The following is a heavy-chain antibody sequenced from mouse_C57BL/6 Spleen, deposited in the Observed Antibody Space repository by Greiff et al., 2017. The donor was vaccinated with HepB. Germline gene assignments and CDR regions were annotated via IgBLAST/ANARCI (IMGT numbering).Heavy chain of an antibody. CDR2: FYPGSGSI. J-gene: IGHJ1*03. CDR1: GYTFTEYT. CDR3: ARHGSPLYYGSSYGYFDV. D-gene: IGHD1-1*01. Sequence: VQLQQSGAELVKPGASVKLSCKASGYTFTEYTIHWVKQRSGQGLEWIGWFYPGSGSIKYNEKFKDKATLTADKSSSTVYIELSRLTSEDSAVYFCARHGSPLYYGSSYGYFDVWGTGTTVTVSS. V-gene: IGHV1-62-2*01.